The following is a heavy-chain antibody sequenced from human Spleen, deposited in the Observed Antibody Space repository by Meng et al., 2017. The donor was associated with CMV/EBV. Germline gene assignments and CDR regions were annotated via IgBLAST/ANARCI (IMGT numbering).Heavy chain of an antibody. D-gene: IGHD5-18*01. Sequence: SGYTFTSYYMHWVRQAPGQGLEWMGIISPRGGGTSYAQQFHDRVTMTRDTSTRTIFMELTSLTSEDTAVYYCARATEMGPVYTSNFQYWGQGTLVTVSS. CDR2: ISPRGGGT. CDR3: ARATEMGPVYTSNFQY. J-gene: IGHJ1*01. V-gene: IGHV1-46*01. CDR1: GYTFTSYY.